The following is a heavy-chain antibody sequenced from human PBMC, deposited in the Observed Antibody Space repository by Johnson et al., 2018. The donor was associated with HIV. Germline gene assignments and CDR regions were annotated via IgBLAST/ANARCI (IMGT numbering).Heavy chain of an antibody. CDR3: ARDPPYGGNPSAFDV. CDR1: GFTFSSYA. D-gene: IGHD4-23*01. J-gene: IGHJ3*01. CDR2: ISYDGGSK. Sequence: QVQLVESGGGVVQPGRSLRLSCAASGFTFSSYAMHWVRQAPGKGLEWVAIISYDGGSKYYADSVKGRFTISSDNSKDTLYLQMHSLRPEDTALYYCARDPPYGGNPSAFDVWGQGTMVTVSS. V-gene: IGHV3-30*04.